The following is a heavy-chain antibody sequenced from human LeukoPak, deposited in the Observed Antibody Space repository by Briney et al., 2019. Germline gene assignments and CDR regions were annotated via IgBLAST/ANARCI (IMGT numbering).Heavy chain of an antibody. CDR2: ISWNSAMI. D-gene: IGHD6-6*01. CDR1: GFTFDDYA. CDR3: AKATYSTSPGYYFDY. J-gene: IGHJ4*02. Sequence: SLRLSXXASGFTFDDYAMHWVRQGPGKGLEWVSGISWNSAMIAYADSVKGRFTISRDNAKNSLYLQMNSLRAEDTAFYYCAKATYSTSPGYYFDYWGQGTLVTVSS. V-gene: IGHV3-9*01.